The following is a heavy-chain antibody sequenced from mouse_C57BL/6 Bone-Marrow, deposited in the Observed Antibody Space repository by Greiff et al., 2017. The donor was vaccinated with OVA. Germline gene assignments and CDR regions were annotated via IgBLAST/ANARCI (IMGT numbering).Heavy chain of an antibody. D-gene: IGHD2-4*01. J-gene: IGHJ4*01. V-gene: IGHV1-4*01. CDR2: INPSSGYT. CDR1: GYTFTSYT. CDR3: ARYDYDVRAMDY. Sequence: VQLVESGAELARPGASVKMSCKASGYTFTSYTMHWVKQRPGQGLEWIGYINPSSGYTKYNQKLKDKATLTVDKYSSRTDMQLSSRTSEDSAVYDCARYDYDVRAMDYWGQGTSVTVSS.